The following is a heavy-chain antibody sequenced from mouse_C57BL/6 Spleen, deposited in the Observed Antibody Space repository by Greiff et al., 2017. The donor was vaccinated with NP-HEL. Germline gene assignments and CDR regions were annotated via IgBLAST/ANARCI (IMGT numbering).Heavy chain of an antibody. Sequence: EVQGVESGEGLVKPGGSLKLSCAASGFTFSSYAMSWVRQTPEKRLEWVAYISSGGDYIYYADTVKGRFTISRDNARNTLYLQMSSLKSEDTAMYYCTRERDYYGSSSYFDYWGQGTTLTVSS. J-gene: IGHJ2*01. D-gene: IGHD1-1*01. CDR3: TRERDYYGSSSYFDY. CDR1: GFTFSSYA. V-gene: IGHV5-9-1*02. CDR2: ISSGGDYI.